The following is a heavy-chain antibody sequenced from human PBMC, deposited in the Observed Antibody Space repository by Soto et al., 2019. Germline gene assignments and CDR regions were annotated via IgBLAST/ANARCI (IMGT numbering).Heavy chain of an antibody. J-gene: IGHJ4*02. V-gene: IGHV4-59*01. CDR3: ARGYSSGWLVY. CDR2: ISYSGST. D-gene: IGHD6-19*01. CDR1: GDSIDDYY. Sequence: SETLSLTCTVSGDSIDDYYWSWIRQPPGKGLEWIGYISYSGSTNYSPSLKRRVTISSDTSKKRFSLKLTSVTASDTAVYYCARGYSSGWLVYWGPGTLVTVSS.